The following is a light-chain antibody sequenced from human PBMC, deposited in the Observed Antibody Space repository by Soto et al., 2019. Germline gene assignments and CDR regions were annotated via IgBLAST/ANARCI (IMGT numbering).Light chain of an antibody. CDR3: QHYNSYSEA. Sequence: IVMIRSPAALSVSLGAGSTLNCRSSQSVLYSSNNDNYLAWYQQKPGQPPKLLIYLASTRESGVPDRFSGSGSGTDFTLTISSLQPDDFATYYCQHYNSYSEAFGQGTKVDNK. V-gene: IGKV4-1*01. J-gene: IGKJ1*01. CDR2: LAS. CDR1: QSVLYSSNNDNY.